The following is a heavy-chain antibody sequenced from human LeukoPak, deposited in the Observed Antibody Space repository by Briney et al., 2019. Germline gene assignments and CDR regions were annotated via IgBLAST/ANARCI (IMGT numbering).Heavy chain of an antibody. CDR3: ARDLITAAGPFDY. J-gene: IGHJ4*02. V-gene: IGHV3-7*01. CDR2: IKQDGSEK. CDR1: GFTFSSYW. Sequence: GGSLRLSCAASGFTFSSYWMSWVRQAPGKGLEWVANIKQDGSEKYYVDSVKGRFTISRDNAKNSLYLQMNSLRAEDTAVYYCARDLITAAGPFDYWGQGTLVTVSS. D-gene: IGHD6-13*01.